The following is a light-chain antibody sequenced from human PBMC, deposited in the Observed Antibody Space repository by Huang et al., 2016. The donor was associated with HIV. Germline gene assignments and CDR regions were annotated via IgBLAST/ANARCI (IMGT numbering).Light chain of an antibody. CDR1: QTISKY. CDR3: QRSYSIPRT. J-gene: IGKJ2*01. Sequence: DIQMTQFPTSLSASVGDRLSISCRASQTISKYLSWYQQKPGRAPKLLISGTSSLQSGVPTRFSGSGSGTHFTLAITNLQPEDSATYYCQRSYSIPRTFGQGTKLEI. CDR2: GTS. V-gene: IGKV1-39*01.